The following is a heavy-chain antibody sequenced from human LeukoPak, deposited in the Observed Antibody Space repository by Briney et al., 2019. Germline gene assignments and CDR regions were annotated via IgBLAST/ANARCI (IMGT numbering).Heavy chain of an antibody. V-gene: IGHV4-39*01. J-gene: IGHJ5*02. D-gene: IGHD2-2*01. CDR2: IYYSGST. Sequence: SETLSLTCTVSGGSISSYYWGWIRQPPGKGLEWIGSIYYSGSTYYNPSLKSRVTISVDTSKNQFSLKLSSVTAADTAVYYCARRARYCSSTSCPSWFDPWGQGTLVTVSS. CDR3: ARRARYCSSTSCPSWFDP. CDR1: GGSISSYY.